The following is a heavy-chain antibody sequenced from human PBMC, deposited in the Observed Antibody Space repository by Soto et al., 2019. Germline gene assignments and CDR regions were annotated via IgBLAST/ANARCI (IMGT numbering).Heavy chain of an antibody. CDR3: ASFILTGSDY. J-gene: IGHJ4*02. CDR2: IDPSDSYT. D-gene: IGHD3-9*01. Sequence: PXESLNISGKGSGYSFTSYWVSWVRQMPGKGLEWMGRIDPSDSYTNYSPSFQGHVTISADKSISTAYLQWSSLKASDTAMYYCASFILTGSDYWGQGTLVTVSS. V-gene: IGHV5-10-1*01. CDR1: GYSFTSYW.